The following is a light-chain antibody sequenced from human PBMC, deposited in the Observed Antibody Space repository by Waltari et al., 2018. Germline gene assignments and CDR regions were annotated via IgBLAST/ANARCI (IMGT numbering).Light chain of an antibody. CDR1: SSDIGAYNY. V-gene: IGLV2-14*01. CDR3: NSCTASSTWV. J-gene: IGLJ3*02. Sequence: QSPLTPPASVSGSPGQSTTIPCTGTSSDIGAYNYVPWYQPLPGKAPKLIIAEVRRRPSGVSNRFSGSKSGNMASLTISGLQAEDEADYYCNSCTASSTWVFGGGTKLTVL. CDR2: EVR.